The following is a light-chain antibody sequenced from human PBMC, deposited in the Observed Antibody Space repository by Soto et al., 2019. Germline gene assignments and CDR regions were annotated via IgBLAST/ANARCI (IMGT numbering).Light chain of an antibody. CDR3: QQSYSAPWT. Sequence: DIQMTHSPSSLAAAVGARVTITCRASQSISTYLNWYQQKPGKAPKVLIFDASRLQSGVASRFSGSGSGTDFTLTISSLQPEDSATYYCQQSYSAPWTFGQGTKVQVK. V-gene: IGKV1-39*01. CDR1: QSISTY. CDR2: DAS. J-gene: IGKJ1*01.